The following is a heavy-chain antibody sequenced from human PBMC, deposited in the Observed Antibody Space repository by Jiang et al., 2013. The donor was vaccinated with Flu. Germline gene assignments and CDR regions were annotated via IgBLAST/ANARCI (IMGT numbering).Heavy chain of an antibody. Sequence: QTLSLTCADLRGRVSLAPLLPGTGVRQSPSRGLEWLGRTYYASKWYNNYAPSVKSRINITPDTSKNQFSLHVNSVTPEDTAVYYCARGYVRSGFDSWGQGTLVTVSS. J-gene: IGHJ4*02. CDR3: ARGYVRSGFDS. V-gene: IGHV6-1*01. D-gene: IGHD2-15*01. CDR2: TYYASKWYN. CDR1: GRVSLAPLLP.